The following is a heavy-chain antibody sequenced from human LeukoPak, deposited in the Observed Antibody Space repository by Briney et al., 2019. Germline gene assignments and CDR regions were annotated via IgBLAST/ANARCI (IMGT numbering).Heavy chain of an antibody. V-gene: IGHV4-59*08. J-gene: IGHJ5*02. CDR3: ARLKWLRINWFDP. CDR2: IYYSGST. Sequence: SETLSLTCTVSGGSISSYYWSWLRQPPGKGLEWIGYIYYSGSTNYNPSLKSRVTISVDTSKNQFSLKLGSVTAADTAVYYCARLKWLRINWFDPWGQGTLVTVSS. D-gene: IGHD5-12*01. CDR1: GGSISSYY.